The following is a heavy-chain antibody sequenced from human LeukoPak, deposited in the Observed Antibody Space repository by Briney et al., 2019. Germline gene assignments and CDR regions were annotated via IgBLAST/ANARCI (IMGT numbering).Heavy chain of an antibody. V-gene: IGHV4-30-4*01. CDR2: IHYSGST. CDR3: GRAHGYSGSYWALEH. CDR1: GDSISSDDCY. J-gene: IGHJ1*01. Sequence: SQTLSLTCTVSGDSISSDDCYWSWNRPPPGQGLEWVRYIHYSGSTHYNPSLKSRVTMSVDTSKNQFSLNLRSMTAADTAVYFGGRAHGYSGSYWALEHWGQGTLVTVSS. D-gene: IGHD1-26*01.